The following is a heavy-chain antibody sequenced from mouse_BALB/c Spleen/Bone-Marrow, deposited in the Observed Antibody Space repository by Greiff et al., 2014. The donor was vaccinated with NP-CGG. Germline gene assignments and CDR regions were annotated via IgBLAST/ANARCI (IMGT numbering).Heavy chain of an antibody. D-gene: IGHD4-1*01. CDR1: GYTFTDYN. J-gene: IGHJ3*01. Sequence: VQLQQSGPELVRPGASVKISCKASGYTFTDYNIYWVKQSHGKSLEWIGYIYPYSGGTGYNQKFKSKATLTVDNSSTTAYMELRSLTSEDPAVYYCARGNWDFAYWGQGTLVTVST. CDR2: IYPYSGGT. CDR3: ARGNWDFAY. V-gene: IGHV1S29*02.